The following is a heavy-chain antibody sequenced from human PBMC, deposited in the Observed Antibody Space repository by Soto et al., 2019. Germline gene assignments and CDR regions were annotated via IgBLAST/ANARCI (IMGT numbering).Heavy chain of an antibody. V-gene: IGHV3-23*01. CDR3: AKTRGAMIYAISVYGMDV. CDR1: GFSFSSVA. D-gene: IGHD2-8*01. Sequence: EVQLLESGGGFIHPGWSLRLSCAASGFSFSSVAMNWVRQAPGKGLEWVSIISGSADSTFYADSVKGRFTISRDNSKSTLYLQINSLRAEDTAVYYCAKTRGAMIYAISVYGMDVWGQGTTVTVSS. J-gene: IGHJ6*02. CDR2: ISGSADST.